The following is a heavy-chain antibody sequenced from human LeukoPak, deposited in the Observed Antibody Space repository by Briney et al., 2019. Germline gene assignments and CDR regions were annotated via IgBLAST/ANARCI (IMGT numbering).Heavy chain of an antibody. D-gene: IGHD3-22*01. CDR3: ARLGTGYDSSGYSIGWFDP. Sequence: SETLSLTCTVSSGSISSYYWSWIRQPPGKGLEWIGYIYYSGSTYYNPSLKSRVTISVDTSKNQFSLRLSSVTAADTAVYYCARLGTGYDSSGYSIGWFDPWGQGTLVTVSS. CDR2: IYYSGST. CDR1: SGSISSYY. J-gene: IGHJ5*02. V-gene: IGHV4-59*04.